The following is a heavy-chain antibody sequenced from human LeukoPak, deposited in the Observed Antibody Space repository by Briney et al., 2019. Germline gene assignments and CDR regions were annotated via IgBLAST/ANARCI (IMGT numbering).Heavy chain of an antibody. CDR2: FFYGGST. J-gene: IGHJ6*03. Sequence: PSETLSLTCTISGGPISTSYWSWIWQPPGTGLEWIGYFFYGGSTKYNPSLKSRVTISADTSNNQFSLELSSVTAADTAVYYCASGYYYYMDVWGTGTTVIVSS. CDR3: ASGYYYYMDV. CDR1: GGPISTSY. V-gene: IGHV4-59*08.